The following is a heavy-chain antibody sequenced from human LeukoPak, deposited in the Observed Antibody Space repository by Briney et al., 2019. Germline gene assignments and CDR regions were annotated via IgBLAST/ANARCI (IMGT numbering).Heavy chain of an antibody. Sequence: GASVKVSCKASGYTFSSNIISWARQAPGQGLEWMGWIGTSSGHTNYAQKLQDRVTMTTDTSTSTVYMELRSLRSDDTAVYYCARALPLYYDSSGYYPVPSAFDIWGQGTMVTVSS. J-gene: IGHJ3*02. CDR2: IGTSSGHT. CDR3: ARALPLYYDSSGYYPVPSAFDI. D-gene: IGHD3-22*01. V-gene: IGHV1-18*01. CDR1: GYTFSSNI.